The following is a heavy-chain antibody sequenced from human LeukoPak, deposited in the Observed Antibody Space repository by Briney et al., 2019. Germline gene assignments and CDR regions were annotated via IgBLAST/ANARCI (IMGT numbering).Heavy chain of an antibody. Sequence: GGSLRLSCAASGFTFSSYGMHWVRQAPGKGLEWVAFIRYDGSNKYYADSVKGRFTISRDNSKNTLYLQMNSLRAEGTAVYYCAKVSSGYYPGALDYWGQGTLVTVSS. CDR1: GFTFSSYG. D-gene: IGHD3-22*01. CDR3: AKVSSGYYPGALDY. J-gene: IGHJ4*02. V-gene: IGHV3-30*02. CDR2: IRYDGSNK.